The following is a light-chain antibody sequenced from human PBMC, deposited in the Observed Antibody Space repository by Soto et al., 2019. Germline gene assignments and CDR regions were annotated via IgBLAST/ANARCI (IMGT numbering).Light chain of an antibody. CDR1: QSISSW. CDR2: TAS. J-gene: IGKJ4*01. Sequence: DIQMTQSPSTLSASVGDRVTITCRASQSISSWLAWYQQKPGKAPKLLIYTASNLKSGVPSRFSGSGSGIEFTLTISSLQPDDFATYYCQEYNSDSGLTFGGGTKVEIK. V-gene: IGKV1-5*03. CDR3: QEYNSDSGLT.